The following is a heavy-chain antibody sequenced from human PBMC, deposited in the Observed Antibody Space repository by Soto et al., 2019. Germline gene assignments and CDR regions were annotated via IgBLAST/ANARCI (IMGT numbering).Heavy chain of an antibody. J-gene: IGHJ4*02. D-gene: IGHD6-13*01. CDR3: AAEGSNSSSWYLYDY. V-gene: IGHV1-58*01. CDR1: GFTFTSSA. Sequence: SVKVSCKASGFTFTSSAVQWVRQARGQRLEWIGWIVVGSGNTNYAQKFQERVTITRDMSTSTAYMELSSLRSEDTAVYYCAAEGSNSSSWYLYDYWGQGTLVTVSS. CDR2: IVVGSGNT.